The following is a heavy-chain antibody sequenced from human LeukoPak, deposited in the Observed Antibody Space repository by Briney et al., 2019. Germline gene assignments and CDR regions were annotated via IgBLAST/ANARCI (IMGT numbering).Heavy chain of an antibody. CDR1: GGSFSAYY. CDR2: INHSGST. CDR3: ARAAMVPAAMHTWCFDL. V-gene: IGHV4-34*10. J-gene: IGHJ2*01. Sequence: SETLSLTCAVSGGSFSAYYWSWIRQPPGKGLEWIGEINHSGSTNYNPSLKSRITISVDTSKTQFSLKLSSVTAADTAMYYCARAAMVPAAMHTWCFDLWGRGTLVTVSS. D-gene: IGHD2-2*01.